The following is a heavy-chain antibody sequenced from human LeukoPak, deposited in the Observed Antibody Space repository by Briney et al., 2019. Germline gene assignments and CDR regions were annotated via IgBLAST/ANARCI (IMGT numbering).Heavy chain of an antibody. CDR3: ARGGLAVAGTRRYFDY. D-gene: IGHD6-19*01. Sequence: GGSLRLSCAASGFTFSSYAMHWVRQAPGKGLEWVAVISYDGSNKYYADSVKGRFTISRDNSKNTLYLQMNSLRSDDTAVYYCARGGLAVAGTRRYFDYWGREPWSPSPQ. V-gene: IGHV3-30*01. CDR1: GFTFSSYA. J-gene: IGHJ4*02. CDR2: ISYDGSNK.